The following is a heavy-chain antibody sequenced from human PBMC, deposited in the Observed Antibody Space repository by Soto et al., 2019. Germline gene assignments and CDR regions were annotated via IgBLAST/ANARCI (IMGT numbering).Heavy chain of an antibody. D-gene: IGHD2-2*01. CDR1: GFTFSTYW. V-gene: IGHV3-74*01. J-gene: IGHJ4*02. CDR2: INSDSRST. Sequence: GGSLRLSCAASGFTFSTYWMHWVRQAPGKGLVWVSRINSDSRSTYYVDSVKGRFTISRDNAKNSLYLQMNSLRAEDTAVYYCATSPGIVVVPASPWGQGTLVTVSS. CDR3: ATSPGIVVVPASP.